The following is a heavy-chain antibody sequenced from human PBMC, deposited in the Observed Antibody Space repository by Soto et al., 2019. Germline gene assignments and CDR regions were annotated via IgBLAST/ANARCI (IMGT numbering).Heavy chain of an antibody. D-gene: IGHD3-22*01. V-gene: IGHV3-48*01. CDR3: ARGQYYYDSSGYPGY. CDR2: ISPSSSSI. CDR1: GFTFSSYS. Sequence: GGSQRLSCAASGFTFSSYSMHWVRQAPGKGLEWVSYISPSSSSIYYADSVKGRFTISRDNAKNSLYLQMNSLRAEDTAVYYCARGQYYYDSSGYPGYWGQGTLVTVSS. J-gene: IGHJ4*02.